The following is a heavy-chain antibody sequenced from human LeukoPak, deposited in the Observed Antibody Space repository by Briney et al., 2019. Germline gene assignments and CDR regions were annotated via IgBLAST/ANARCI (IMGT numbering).Heavy chain of an antibody. CDR1: GFAFSSYW. CDR3: AREWEYYDILTGTTASFDY. Sequence: QPGGSLRLSCAASGFAFSSYWMHWVRQAPGKGLVWVSRINSDGSSTSYADSVKGRFTISRDNAKNTLYLQMNSLRAEDTAVYYCAREWEYYDILTGTTASFDYWGQGTLVTVSS. V-gene: IGHV3-74*01. J-gene: IGHJ4*02. CDR2: INSDGSST. D-gene: IGHD3-9*01.